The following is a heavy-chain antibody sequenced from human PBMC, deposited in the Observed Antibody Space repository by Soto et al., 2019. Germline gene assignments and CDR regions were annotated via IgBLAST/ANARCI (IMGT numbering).Heavy chain of an antibody. V-gene: IGHV3-23*01. D-gene: IGHD1-26*01. Sequence: GGSLRLSCAASGFTFSNYAMNWVRQAPGKGLEWVSSITGNGGTTHYADSVKGRFTISRDNAKNSLYLQMNSLRAEDTAVYYCARCNGEWELLMADAFDIWGQGTMVTVSS. J-gene: IGHJ3*02. CDR3: ARCNGEWELLMADAFDI. CDR2: ITGNGGTT. CDR1: GFTFSNYA.